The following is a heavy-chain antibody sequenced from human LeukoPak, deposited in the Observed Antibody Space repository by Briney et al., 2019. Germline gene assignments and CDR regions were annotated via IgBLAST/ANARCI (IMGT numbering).Heavy chain of an antibody. J-gene: IGHJ4*02. CDR3: ATWYYYDSSGYFPLSY. Sequence: GGSLRLSCAASGFTFSSYAMSWVRQAPGKGLEWVSGISGSGGTTNYADSVKGRFTISRDNSKNTLYLQMNSLRAEDTAVYYCATWYYYDSSGYFPLSYWGQGTLVTVFS. V-gene: IGHV3-23*01. CDR1: GFTFSSYA. D-gene: IGHD3-22*01. CDR2: ISGSGGTT.